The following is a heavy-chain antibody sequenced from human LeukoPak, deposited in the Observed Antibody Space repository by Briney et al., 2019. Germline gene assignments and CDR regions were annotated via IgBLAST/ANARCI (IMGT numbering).Heavy chain of an antibody. CDR2: ISKSGSTI. Sequence: GGSLRLSCAASGFTFSDNYMSWIRQAPGKGPEWVSYISKSGSTIYYAGSVKGRFTISRDNAKNSLYLQMNSLRAEDTAVYYCARDGSQGAPPRYWGQGTLVTVSS. J-gene: IGHJ4*02. CDR3: ARDGSQGAPPRY. V-gene: IGHV3-11*04. CDR1: GFTFSDNY. D-gene: IGHD3-16*01.